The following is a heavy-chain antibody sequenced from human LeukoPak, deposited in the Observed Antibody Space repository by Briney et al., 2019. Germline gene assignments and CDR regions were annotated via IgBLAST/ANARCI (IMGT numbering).Heavy chain of an antibody. CDR1: GFTFSSYW. CDR3: ARGGSGWRYYYYGIDV. CDR2: INSDGSST. Sequence: QPGGSLRLSCAASGFTFSSYWMHWVRQAPGKGLVWVSRINSDGSSTSYADSVKGRFTISRDNAKNTLYLQMNSLRAEDTAVYYCARGGSGWRYYYYGIDVWGQGTTVTVSS. V-gene: IGHV3-74*01. D-gene: IGHD6-19*01. J-gene: IGHJ6*02.